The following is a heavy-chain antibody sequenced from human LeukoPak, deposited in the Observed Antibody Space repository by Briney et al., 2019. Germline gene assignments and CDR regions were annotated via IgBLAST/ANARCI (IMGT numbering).Heavy chain of an antibody. CDR3: AKEGSF. CDR1: GXTFSNYG. CDR2: ISFDGTNK. V-gene: IGHV3-30*18. J-gene: IGHJ1*01. Sequence: GGSLRLSCAASGXTFSNYGVHWVRQAPGKGLEWVAVISFDGTNKYYADSVKGRFTISRDNSKNTLYLQMNSLRTEDTAVYYCAKEGSFWGQGTLVTVSS.